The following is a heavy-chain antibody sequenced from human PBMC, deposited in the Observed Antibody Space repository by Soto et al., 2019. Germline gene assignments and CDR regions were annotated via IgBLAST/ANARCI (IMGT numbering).Heavy chain of an antibody. J-gene: IGHJ5*02. D-gene: IGHD4-17*01. CDR3: ARQVYGDYLGGNWFDP. CDR2: ISHDGRA. Sequence: KSSETLSLTCSVLGDSISDTRYYWGWIRQSPEKGLEWIGSISHDGRAYYNPSLKSRVTLFADTSRNQFSLKMKSVTVADTALYFCARQVYGDYLGGNWFDPWGQGALVTVSS. V-gene: IGHV4-39*01. CDR1: GDSISDTRYY.